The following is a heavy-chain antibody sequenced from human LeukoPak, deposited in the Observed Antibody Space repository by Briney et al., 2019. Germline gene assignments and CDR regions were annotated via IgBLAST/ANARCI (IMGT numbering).Heavy chain of an antibody. J-gene: IGHJ4*02. CDR2: IYPGDSDT. CDR1: GYSFTNYW. Sequence: GESLQISCKGSGYSFTNYWIAWVRQMPGKGLEWMGIIYPGDSDTRYSPSFQGQVTISADKSISTAYLQWSSLEASDTAMYYCARSGWYYFDYWGQGTLVTVSS. V-gene: IGHV5-51*01. CDR3: ARSGWYYFDY. D-gene: IGHD6-19*01.